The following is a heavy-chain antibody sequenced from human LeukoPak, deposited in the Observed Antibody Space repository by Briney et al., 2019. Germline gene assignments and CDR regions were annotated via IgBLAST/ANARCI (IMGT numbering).Heavy chain of an antibody. CDR3: AKDKSLRGSGILYAIDV. D-gene: IGHD3-10*01. CDR1: GFTFSNYA. CDR2: ISGSGGST. Sequence: GGSLRLSCAASGFTFSNYAMSWVRQAPGKGLEWVSAISGSGGSTYYADSVKGRFTISRDNSKNTLYLQMNGLRAEDTAVYYCAKDKSLRGSGILYAIDVWGQGTSVTVSS. V-gene: IGHV3-23*01. J-gene: IGHJ6*02.